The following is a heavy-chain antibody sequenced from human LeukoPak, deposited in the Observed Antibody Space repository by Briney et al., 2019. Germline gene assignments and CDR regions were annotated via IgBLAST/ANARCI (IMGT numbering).Heavy chain of an antibody. CDR1: GYTFTGYY. CDR3: ARDAGEQLLSAADWNYYYYMDV. CDR2: IHPNSGVT. J-gene: IGHJ6*03. D-gene: IGHD1/OR15-1a*01. Sequence: ASVKVSCKASGYTFTGYYIHWVRQAPGQGLEWMGWIHPNSGVTKYAQKFQGRVTMTRGTSISTAYMELSRLRSDDTAVYYCARDAGEQLLSAADWNYYYYMDVWGKGTTVTVSS. V-gene: IGHV1-2*02.